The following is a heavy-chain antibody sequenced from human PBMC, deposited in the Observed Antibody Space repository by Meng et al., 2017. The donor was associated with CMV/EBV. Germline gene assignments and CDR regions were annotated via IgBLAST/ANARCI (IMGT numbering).Heavy chain of an antibody. CDR2: INHSGST. J-gene: IGHJ6*02. CDR3: ARGGLDFWSGYYPSRYYGMDV. CDR1: GGSFSGYY. Sequence: GSLRLSCAVYGGSFSGYYWSWTRQPPGKGLEWIGEINHSGSTNYNPSLKSRVTISVDTSKNQFSLKLSSVTAADTAVYYCARGGLDFWSGYYPSRYYGMDVWGQGTTVTVSS. V-gene: IGHV4-34*01. D-gene: IGHD3-3*01.